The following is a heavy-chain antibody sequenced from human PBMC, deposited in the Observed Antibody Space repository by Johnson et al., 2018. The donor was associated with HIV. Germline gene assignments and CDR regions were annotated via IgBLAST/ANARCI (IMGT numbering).Heavy chain of an antibody. J-gene: IGHJ3*02. CDR1: GFTFDDYA. CDR3: AKEDGNLNAFDI. V-gene: IGHV3-9*01. CDR2: ISWNSGSI. Sequence: VQLVESGGGLVQPGGSLRLSCAASGFTFDDYAMHWVRQAPGKGLEWVSGISWNSGSIGYADSVKGRFTISRDNAKNSLYLQMNSLRAEDTALYYCAKEDGNLNAFDIWGQGTMVTVSS. D-gene: IGHD5-24*01.